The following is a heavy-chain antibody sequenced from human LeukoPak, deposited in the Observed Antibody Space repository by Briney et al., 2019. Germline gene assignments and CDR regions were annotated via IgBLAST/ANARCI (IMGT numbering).Heavy chain of an antibody. CDR2: ISSSSSYI. Sequence: GGSLRLSCAASGFTFSSYSMNWVRQAPGKGLEWVSSISSSSSYIYYADSVKGRFTISRDNAKNSLYLQMNSLRAEDTAVYYCAKDYGDYKTWDYFDYWGQGTLVTVSS. J-gene: IGHJ4*02. V-gene: IGHV3-21*04. CDR1: GFTFSSYS. D-gene: IGHD4-17*01. CDR3: AKDYGDYKTWDYFDY.